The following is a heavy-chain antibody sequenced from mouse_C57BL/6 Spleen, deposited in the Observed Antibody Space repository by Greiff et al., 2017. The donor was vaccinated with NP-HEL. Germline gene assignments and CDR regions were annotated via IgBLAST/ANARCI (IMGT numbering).Heavy chain of an antibody. CDR2: FHPYNDDT. Sequence: QVHVKQSGAELVKPGASVKMSCKASGYTFTTYPIEWMKQNHGKSLEWIGNFHPYNDDTKYNEKFKGKATLTVEKSSSTVYLELSRLTSDDSAVYYWARRDYDDWYFDVWGTGTTVTVSS. J-gene: IGHJ1*03. CDR3: ARRDYDDWYFDV. V-gene: IGHV1-47*01. D-gene: IGHD2-4*01. CDR1: GYTFTTYP.